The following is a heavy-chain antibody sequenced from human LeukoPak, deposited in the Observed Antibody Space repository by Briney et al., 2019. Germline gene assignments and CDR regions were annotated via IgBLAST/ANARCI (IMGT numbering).Heavy chain of an antibody. V-gene: IGHV1-2*06. CDR1: GNTFTGYY. CDR3: ARDGGEKSFDS. J-gene: IGHJ4*02. Sequence: ASVKVSCKASGNTFTGYYMHWVRQAPGQGLEWMGRINPKNGDTNYAQKFQGRVTMTRDTSISTAYMELNRLRSDDTAVYYCARDGGEKSFDSWGQGALVTVSS. CDR2: INPKNGDT. D-gene: IGHD2-15*01.